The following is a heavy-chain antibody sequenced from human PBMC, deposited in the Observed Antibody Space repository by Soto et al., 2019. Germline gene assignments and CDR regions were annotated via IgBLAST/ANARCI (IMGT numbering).Heavy chain of an antibody. CDR1: AFSLKPYH. CDR2: ILYDGSKR. V-gene: IGHV3-30*03. CDR3: VRDLALMAEY. J-gene: IGHJ4*02. Sequence: PGGSLRLSCVASAFSLKPYHIYWVRQSPGKGLQWVAQILYDGSKRHYADSVRGRFTITRDNSKNTVYLQMDSLRVDDTAMYYCVRDLALMAEYWGQGTLVTVSS. D-gene: IGHD3-16*01.